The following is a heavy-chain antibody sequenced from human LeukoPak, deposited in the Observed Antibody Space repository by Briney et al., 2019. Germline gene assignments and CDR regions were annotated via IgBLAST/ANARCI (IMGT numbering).Heavy chain of an antibody. CDR2: INHSGST. CDR3: VTYYFDSSGPKKNY. Sequence: DPSETLSLTCAVYGGSFSGYYWSWIRQPPGKGLEWIGEINHSGSTNYNPSLKSRVTISVDTPKKQFSLKLSSVTAADTAVYYCVTYYFDSSGPKKNYWGQGTLVTVSS. V-gene: IGHV4-34*01. D-gene: IGHD3-22*01. CDR1: GGSFSGYY. J-gene: IGHJ4*02.